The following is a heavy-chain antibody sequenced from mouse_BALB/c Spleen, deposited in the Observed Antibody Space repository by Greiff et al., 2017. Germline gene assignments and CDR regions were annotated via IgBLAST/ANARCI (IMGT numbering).Heavy chain of an antibody. CDR2: ISYSGST. V-gene: IGHV3-2*02. Sequence: EVQRVESGPGLVKPSQSLSLTCTVTGYSITSDYAWNWIWQFPGNKLEWMGYISYSGSTSYNPSLKSRISITRDTSKNQFFLQLNSVTTEDTATYYCARFHYYGAMDYWGQGTSVTVSS. J-gene: IGHJ4*01. CDR1: GYSITSDYA. CDR3: ARFHYYGAMDY. D-gene: IGHD1-2*01.